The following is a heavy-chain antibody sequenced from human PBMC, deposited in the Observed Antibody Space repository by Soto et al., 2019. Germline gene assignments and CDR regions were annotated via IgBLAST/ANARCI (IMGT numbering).Heavy chain of an antibody. CDR3: AKDRGYSGYENFDY. V-gene: IGHV3-23*01. CDR1: GFTFSSYG. CDR2: ISGGGDTT. D-gene: IGHD5-12*01. Sequence: PGGSLRLSCAASGFTFSSYGMSWIRLSPGKGLEWVSVISGGGDTTYYTPSVKGRFTISRDDFRNTLYLQMNSLRTEDTAIYYCAKDRGYSGYENFDYWGQGTLVTVSS. J-gene: IGHJ4*02.